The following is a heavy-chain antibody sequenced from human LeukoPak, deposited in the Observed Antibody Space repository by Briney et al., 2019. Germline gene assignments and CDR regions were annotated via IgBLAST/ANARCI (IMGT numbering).Heavy chain of an antibody. CDR2: ININTGNP. Sequence: GASVKVSCKASGYTFTSYAMNWVRQAPGQGLEWMGWININTGNPTYAQGFTGRFVSSLDTSVSTAYLQISSLKAEDTAMYYCARVGFPTYYYYMDVWGKGTTVTVSS. CDR1: GYTFTSYA. CDR3: ARVGFPTYYYYMDV. J-gene: IGHJ6*03. D-gene: IGHD3-10*01. V-gene: IGHV7-4-1*02.